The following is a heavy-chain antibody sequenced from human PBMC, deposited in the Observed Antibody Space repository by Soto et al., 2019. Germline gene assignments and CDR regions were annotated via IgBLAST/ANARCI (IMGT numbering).Heavy chain of an antibody. CDR1: GGTFSSYA. D-gene: IGHD3-22*01. Sequence: ASVKVSCKASGGTFSSYAISWVRQAPGQGLEWMGGIIPIFGTANYAQKFQGRVTITADKSTSTAYMELSSLRSEDTAVYYCARGGAEYYDSSGYYLAGMDVWGQGTTVTVSS. V-gene: IGHV1-69*06. CDR3: ARGGAEYYDSSGYYLAGMDV. J-gene: IGHJ6*02. CDR2: IIPIFGTA.